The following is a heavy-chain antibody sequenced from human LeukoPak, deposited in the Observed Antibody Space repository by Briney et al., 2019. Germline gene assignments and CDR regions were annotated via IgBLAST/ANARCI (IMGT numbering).Heavy chain of an antibody. D-gene: IGHD5-18*01. J-gene: IGHJ4*02. CDR1: GFTFSKYW. CDR3: ASEGEYGYGYFH. Sequence: GGSLRLSCAASGFTFSKYWMSWVRQVPGKGLEWVANIKQDGSEKYYVDSVKGRFTISRDNAKNSLYLQMNSLRVEDTAVYYCASEGEYGYGYFHWGQGTLVTVSS. V-gene: IGHV3-7*01. CDR2: IKQDGSEK.